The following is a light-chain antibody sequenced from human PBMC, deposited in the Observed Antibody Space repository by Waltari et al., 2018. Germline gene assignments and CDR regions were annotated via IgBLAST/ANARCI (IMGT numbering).Light chain of an antibody. Sequence: SARAAQSVSNSYLAWYQQKPDRAPRLLICAPSAMAAGIPYRFSGSGSGTDFTLTISSLEPEDFAVYYCQQYGDALKYTFGQGTKLKI. CDR3: QQYGDALKYT. CDR1: QSVSNSY. V-gene: IGKV3-20*01. CDR2: APS. J-gene: IGKJ2*01.